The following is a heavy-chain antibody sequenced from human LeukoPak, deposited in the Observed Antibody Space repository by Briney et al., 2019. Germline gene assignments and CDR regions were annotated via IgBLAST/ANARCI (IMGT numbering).Heavy chain of an antibody. CDR3: ARGSMIVVVRDSDWYFDL. D-gene: IGHD3-22*01. Sequence: GASVKVSCKTSAYTFTTYYLHWVRQAPGQGLEWMGWINPNSGGTNYAQKFQGRVTMTRDTSISTAYMELSRLRSDDTAVYYCARGSMIVVVRDSDWYFDLWGRGTLVTVSS. J-gene: IGHJ2*01. CDR1: AYTFTTYY. V-gene: IGHV1-2*02. CDR2: INPNSGGT.